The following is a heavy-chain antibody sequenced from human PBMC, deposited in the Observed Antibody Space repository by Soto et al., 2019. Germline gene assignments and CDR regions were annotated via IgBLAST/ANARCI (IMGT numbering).Heavy chain of an antibody. CDR1: GFPFDDHA. V-gene: IGHV3-9*01. J-gene: IGHJ4*02. CDR3: AKASHHDFRSVYRYFDF. D-gene: IGHD3-3*01. CDR2: INWNSATI. Sequence: MQLVESGGGFVQPGRSLTLSCAASGFPFDDHAMHWVRQGPGKGLEWVSGINWNSATIDYAASVKGRFTISRDNAKNSVSLQMNDLRDEDTALYFCAKASHHDFRSVYRYFDFWGQGALVIVSS.